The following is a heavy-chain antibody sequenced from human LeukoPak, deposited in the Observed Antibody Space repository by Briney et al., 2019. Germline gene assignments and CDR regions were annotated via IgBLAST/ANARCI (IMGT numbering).Heavy chain of an antibody. Sequence: PGRSLRLSCAASGFTFSTYDMSWVRQTPGKGLEWVSAISGTHAGRQGTTYYADSVKGRFTISRDDSKNTLYLQMHSLRAEDTAIYFCAKGGYFSYDMWGQGTKVTVSP. V-gene: IGHV3-23*01. D-gene: IGHD5-18*01. CDR2: ISGTHAGRQGTT. CDR3: AKGGYFSYDM. CDR1: GFTFSTYD. J-gene: IGHJ3*02.